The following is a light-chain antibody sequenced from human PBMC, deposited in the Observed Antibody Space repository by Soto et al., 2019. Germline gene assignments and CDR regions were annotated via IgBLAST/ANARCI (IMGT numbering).Light chain of an antibody. V-gene: IGKV3-20*01. J-gene: IGKJ2*01. CDR3: QQYDNSPYT. Sequence: VLTQSPGTLSLSPGGRATLSCRASQTVSSSNLAWYQKKPGQAPRVVIYGASTRATGIPVRFSGSGSGTDFTLTISRLEPEDFAVYYCQQYDNSPYTFGQGTNLEI. CDR2: GAS. CDR1: QTVSSSN.